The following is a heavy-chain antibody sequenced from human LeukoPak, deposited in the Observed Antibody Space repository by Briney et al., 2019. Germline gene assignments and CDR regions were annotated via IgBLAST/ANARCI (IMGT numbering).Heavy chain of an antibody. D-gene: IGHD3-22*01. CDR3: GAYDNSGSKRYFQH. CDR1: GGSFSGYY. CDR2: INHSGST. V-gene: IGHV4-34*10. J-gene: IGHJ1*01. Sequence: SSETLSLTCAVYGGSFSGYYWSWIRQPPGRGLEWIGEINHSGSTNYNPSLKSRVTMTSDTSTSTVYMELSSLRSEDTAVYYCGAYDNSGSKRYFQHWGQGTLVTVSS.